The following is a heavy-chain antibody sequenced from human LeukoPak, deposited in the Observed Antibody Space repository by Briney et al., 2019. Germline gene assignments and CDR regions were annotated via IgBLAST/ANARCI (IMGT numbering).Heavy chain of an antibody. D-gene: IGHD5-18*01. CDR1: GFTVSSNY. CDR2: IYSGGST. J-gene: IGHJ4*02. Sequence: GGSLRLFCAASGFTVSSNYMSWVRQAPGKGLEWVSVIYSGGSTYYADSVKGRFTFSRDNSKNTLYLQMNSLRAEDTAVYYCAKRIQSAMATGYWGQGTLVTVSS. V-gene: IGHV3-66*01. CDR3: AKRIQSAMATGY.